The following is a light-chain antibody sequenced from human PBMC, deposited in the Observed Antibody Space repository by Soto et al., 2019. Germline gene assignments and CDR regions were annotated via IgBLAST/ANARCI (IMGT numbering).Light chain of an antibody. Sequence: DIVMPQSPDSLAVSLGERATINCKSSKNILSNSNNKHYLAWYQQKPGQPPKLLIYWASSRESGVPDRFSGSGSATDCTLSISTLQAEDVAVYYCQQYDSPPRYTFGQVTKLEIK. J-gene: IGKJ2*01. CDR3: QQYDSPPRYT. CDR1: KNILSNSNNKHY. CDR2: WAS. V-gene: IGKV4-1*01.